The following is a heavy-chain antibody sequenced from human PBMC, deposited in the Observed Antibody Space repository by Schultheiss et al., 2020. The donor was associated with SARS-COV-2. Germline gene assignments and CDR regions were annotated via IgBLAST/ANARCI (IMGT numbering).Heavy chain of an antibody. J-gene: IGHJ4*02. Sequence: SETLSLTCAVYGGSFSAYYWGWIRQPPGKGLEWIGSIYYSGSTFYNPSLKSRVTISVDTSKNQFSLKLSSVTAADTAVYYCASRAKGGGYFDYWGQGTLVTVSS. D-gene: IGHD3-16*01. CDR2: IYYSGST. CDR1: GGSFSAYY. CDR3: ASRAKGGGYFDY. V-gene: IGHV4-39*01.